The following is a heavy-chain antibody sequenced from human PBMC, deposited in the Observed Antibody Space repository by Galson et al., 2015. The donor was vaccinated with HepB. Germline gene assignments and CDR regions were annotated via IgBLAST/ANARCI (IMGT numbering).Heavy chain of an antibody. D-gene: IGHD1-26*01. Sequence: SLRLSCAASGFTFSSYAMHWVRQAPGKGLEWVAVISYDGSNKYYADSVKGRFTISRDNSKNTLYLQMNSLRSEDTAVYYCARAQIVGATTLPHYWGQGTLVTVSS. V-gene: IGHV3-30-3*01. CDR2: ISYDGSNK. J-gene: IGHJ4*02. CDR1: GFTFSSYA. CDR3: ARAQIVGATTLPHY.